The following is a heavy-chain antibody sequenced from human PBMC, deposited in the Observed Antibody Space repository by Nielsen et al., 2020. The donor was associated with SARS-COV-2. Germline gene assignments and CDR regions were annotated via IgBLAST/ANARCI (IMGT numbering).Heavy chain of an antibody. J-gene: IGHJ6*02. CDR2: ISWNSGSI. CDR1: GFTFDDYA. Sequence: GGSLRLSCAASGFTFDDYAMHWVRQAPGKGLEWVSGISWNSGSIGYADSVKGRFTISRDNAKNSLYLQMNSLRAEDTALHYCAKDRGSGSYGGNYYGMDVWGQGTTVTVSS. D-gene: IGHD3-10*01. CDR3: AKDRGSGSYGGNYYGMDV. V-gene: IGHV3-9*01.